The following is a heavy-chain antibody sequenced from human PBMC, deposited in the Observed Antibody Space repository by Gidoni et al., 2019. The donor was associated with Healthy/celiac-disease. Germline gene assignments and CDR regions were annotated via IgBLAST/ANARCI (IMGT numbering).Heavy chain of an antibody. CDR3: AHQYQLLVRF. J-gene: IGHJ4*02. CDR1: GFSLSSNGVG. V-gene: IGHV2-5*01. CDR2: IYWNDDK. D-gene: IGHD2-2*01. Sequence: QIPLKESGPTLVKPTQTLTLTCPFPGFSLSSNGVGVGWIRQPPGKALEWLALIYWNDDKRYSPSVKSRLTITKDTSKNQVVLTMTNMDSVDTATYYCAHQYQLLVRFWGPGALVTVSS.